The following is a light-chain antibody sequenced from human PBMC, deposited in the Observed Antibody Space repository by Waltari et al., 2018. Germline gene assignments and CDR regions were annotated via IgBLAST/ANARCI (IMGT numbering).Light chain of an antibody. V-gene: IGKV1-17*01. J-gene: IGKJ1*01. Sequence: DIQMTQSPSSLSASVGDTVTITCQASQGIGNNLNWYQQKPGKAPKLLIYYANSLASGVPSRFSGSGSGTEFTLTISSLQPEDFATYYCQQGNSYPRTFGQGTKVEIK. CDR1: QGIGNN. CDR2: YAN. CDR3: QQGNSYPRT.